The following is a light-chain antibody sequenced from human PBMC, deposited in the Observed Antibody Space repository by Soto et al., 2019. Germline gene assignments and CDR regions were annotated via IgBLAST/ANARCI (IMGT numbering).Light chain of an antibody. J-gene: IGKJ5*01. Sequence: EIVLTQSPAILSLSPWERATLSCRTNQTVSNNVAWYQQKPGQAPRLLILGASTRATGIPARFSGSGSGTEFTLSISSLQSEDFAVYYCKQYKEWPPFTFGQGTRLEI. CDR2: GAS. CDR1: QTVSNN. V-gene: IGKV3-15*01. CDR3: KQYKEWPPFT.